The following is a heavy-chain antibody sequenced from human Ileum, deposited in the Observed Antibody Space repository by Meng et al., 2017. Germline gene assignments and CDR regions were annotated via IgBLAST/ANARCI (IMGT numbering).Heavy chain of an antibody. Sequence: GGSLRLSCAASGFSFSPDWMSWVRQAPGKGLEWVAMIKKDGNEKYFVDSVRGRFTISRDNTKNSLWLQMNSLRVEDTAVYYCASLDTALIQVGGFWGQGTLVTVSS. CDR2: IKKDGNEK. CDR3: ASLDTALIQVGGF. V-gene: IGHV3-7*01. J-gene: IGHJ4*02. D-gene: IGHD5-18*01. CDR1: GFSFSPDW.